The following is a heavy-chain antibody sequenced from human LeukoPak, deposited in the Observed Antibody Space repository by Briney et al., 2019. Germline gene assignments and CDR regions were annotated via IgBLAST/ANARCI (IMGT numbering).Heavy chain of an antibody. J-gene: IGHJ5*02. CDR1: GFTFSSYA. D-gene: IGHD4-17*01. Sequence: PGGSLRLSCAAPGFTFSSYAMSWVRQAPGKGLEWVSAISGSGGSTYYADSVKGRFTISRDNSKNTLYLQMNSLRAEDTAVYYCAKGPAVYGDYDWFDPWGQGTLVTVSS. CDR2: ISGSGGST. CDR3: AKGPAVYGDYDWFDP. V-gene: IGHV3-23*01.